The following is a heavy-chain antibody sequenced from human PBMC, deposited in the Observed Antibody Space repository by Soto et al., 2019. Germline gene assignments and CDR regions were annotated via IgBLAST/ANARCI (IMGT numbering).Heavy chain of an antibody. CDR2: IWYDGSNK. CDR3: ARADCSSTSCYHLYYYYYYMDV. CDR1: GFTFSSYG. D-gene: IGHD2-2*01. Sequence: PGGSLRLSCAASGFTFSSYGMHWVRQAPGKGLEWVAVIWYDGSNKYYADSVKGRFTISRDNSKNTLYLQMNSLRAEDTAVYYCARADCSSTSCYHLYYYYYYMDVWGKGTTVTVSS. V-gene: IGHV3-33*01. J-gene: IGHJ6*03.